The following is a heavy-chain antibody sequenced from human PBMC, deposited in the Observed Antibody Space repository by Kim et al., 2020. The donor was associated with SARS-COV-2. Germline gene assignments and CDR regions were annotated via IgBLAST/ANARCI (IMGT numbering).Heavy chain of an antibody. CDR3: ARDACSSISCYQEGHHYGMDV. D-gene: IGHD2-2*01. V-gene: IGHV3-21*01. CDR2: ISSTTSYI. CDR1: GFTFSTYR. Sequence: GGSLRLSCAASGFTFSTYRMSWVRQTPGKGLEWVSSISSTTSYIYYADSVEGRFTISRDDAKNSLYLQMNSLKVEDTAIYYCARDACSSISCYQEGHHYGMDVWGQGTTVTVSS. J-gene: IGHJ6*02.